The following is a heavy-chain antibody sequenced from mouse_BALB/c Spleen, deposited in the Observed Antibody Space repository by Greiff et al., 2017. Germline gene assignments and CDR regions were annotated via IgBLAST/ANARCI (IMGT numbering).Heavy chain of an antibody. CDR3: ARVGGHNTRGAMDY. D-gene: IGHD3-1*01. CDR2: INPSNGRT. J-gene: IGHJ4*01. V-gene: IGHV1S81*02. Sequence: QVQLQQPGAELVKPGASVKLSCKASGYTFTSYWMHWVKQRPGQGLEWIGEINPSNGRTNYNEKFKSKATLTVDKSSSTAYMQLSSLTSEDSAVYYCARVGGHNTRGAMDYWGQGTSVTVSS. CDR1: GYTFTSYW.